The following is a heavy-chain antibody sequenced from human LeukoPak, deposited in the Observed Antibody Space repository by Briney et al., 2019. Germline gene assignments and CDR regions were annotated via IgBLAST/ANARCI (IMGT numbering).Heavy chain of an antibody. Sequence: SGGSLRLSCAVSGFTFSSYEMNWARHAPGKGLEWVSYISSSGRTIYYADSVKGRFTVSRDNAKNSLYLQMNSLRAEDTAVYYCARCPRWAHFDYWGQGTLVTVSS. CDR1: GFTFSSYE. V-gene: IGHV3-48*03. CDR3: ARCPRWAHFDY. CDR2: ISSSGRTI. D-gene: IGHD4-23*01. J-gene: IGHJ4*02.